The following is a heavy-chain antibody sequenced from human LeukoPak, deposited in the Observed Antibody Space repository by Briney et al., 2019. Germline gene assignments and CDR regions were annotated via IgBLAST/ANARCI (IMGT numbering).Heavy chain of an antibody. CDR2: IKQDGSEK. CDR1: GFTFNTYW. V-gene: IGHV3-7*01. CDR3: ATNYGGNPFDY. Sequence: PGGSLRLSCAASGFTFNTYWMSWVRQAPGKGLEWVANIKQDGSEKYYVDSVKGRFTVSRDNAKNSLYLQMNSLRAEDTAVYHCATNYGGNPFDYWGQGTLVTVSS. J-gene: IGHJ4*02. D-gene: IGHD4-23*01.